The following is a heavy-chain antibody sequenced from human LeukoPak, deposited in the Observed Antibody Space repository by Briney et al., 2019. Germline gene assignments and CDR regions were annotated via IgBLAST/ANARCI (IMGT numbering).Heavy chain of an antibody. CDR3: ARLVATPSSPHYYYYYYMDV. CDR1: GGSISSGSYY. CDR2: IYTSGST. J-gene: IGHJ6*03. V-gene: IGHV4-61*02. Sequence: TSETLSLTCTVSGGSISSGSYYWSWIRQPAGKGLEWIGRIYTSGSTNYNPSLKSRVTISVDTSKNQFSLKLSSVTAADTAVYYCARLVATPSSPHYYYYYYMDVWGKGTTVTVSS. D-gene: IGHD5-12*01.